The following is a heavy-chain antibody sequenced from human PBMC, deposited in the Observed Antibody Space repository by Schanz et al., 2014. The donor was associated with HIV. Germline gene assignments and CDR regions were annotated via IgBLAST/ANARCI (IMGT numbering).Heavy chain of an antibody. J-gene: IGHJ4*02. CDR1: GFTFNNYA. CDR2: INWNGDTT. D-gene: IGHD1-26*01. V-gene: IGHV3-23*04. CDR3: TTDLRRDGVMGALSFDY. Sequence: DVQLVESGGGLVQSGGSLRLSCVASGFTFNNYAMSWVRQAPGKGLEWVAVINWNGDTTYYADSVKGRFTISRDNSKSTLYLQMNRLRAEDTAVYYCTTDLRRDGVMGALSFDYWGQGTLVTVSS.